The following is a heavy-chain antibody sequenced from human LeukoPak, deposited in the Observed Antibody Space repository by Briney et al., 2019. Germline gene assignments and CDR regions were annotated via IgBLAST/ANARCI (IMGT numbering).Heavy chain of an antibody. D-gene: IGHD3-22*01. CDR1: GGSISSYY. J-gene: IGHJ4*02. CDR3: ARQLADGYDSSGYYETYFDY. CDR2: IYYSGST. Sequence: PSETLSLTCTVSGGSISSYYWSWIRQPPGKGLEWIGYIYYSGSTNYNPSLKSRVTISVDTSKNQFSLKLSSVTAADTAVYYCARQLADGYDSSGYYETYFDYWGQGTLVTVSS. V-gene: IGHV4-59*08.